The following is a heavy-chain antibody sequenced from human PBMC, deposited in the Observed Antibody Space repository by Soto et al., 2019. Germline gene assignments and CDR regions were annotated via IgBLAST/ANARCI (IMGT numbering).Heavy chain of an antibody. Sequence: GASVKVSCKASGGTFSSYAISWVRQAPGQGLEWMGGIIPIFGTANYAQKFQGRVTITADESTSTAYMELSSLRSEDTAVYYCARVVRYFECPRRLDPPGQRTPVTVSS. CDR1: GGTFSSYA. CDR3: ARVVRYFECPRRLDP. CDR2: IIPIFGTA. V-gene: IGHV1-69*13. D-gene: IGHD3-9*01. J-gene: IGHJ5*02.